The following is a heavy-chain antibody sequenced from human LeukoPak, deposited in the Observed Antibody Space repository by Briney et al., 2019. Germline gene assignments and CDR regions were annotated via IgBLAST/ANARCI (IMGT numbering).Heavy chain of an antibody. D-gene: IGHD6-6*01. CDR3: AKGIGMAARRSNGFDP. Sequence: PAGGSRRLSRAASGFTFSSYAMSWVRQAPGKGMEWVSVIRGSGGSTYYADSVKGRFTISRDNSKNTLYLQMNSLRAEDTAVYYCAKGIGMAARRSNGFDPWGQGTLVTVSS. CDR2: IRGSGGST. V-gene: IGHV3-23*01. J-gene: IGHJ5*02. CDR1: GFTFSSYA.